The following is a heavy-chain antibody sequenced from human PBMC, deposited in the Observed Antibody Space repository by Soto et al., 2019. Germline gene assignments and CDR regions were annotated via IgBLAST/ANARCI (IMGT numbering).Heavy chain of an antibody. D-gene: IGHD3-9*01. J-gene: IGHJ4*02. Sequence: PGGSLRLSCAASGFTFSDFAMTWVRQAQGKGLEWVSGISGSGTNKNYADSVKGRFTISRDNSKNTLLLEITSLRADDTAVYYCAKDDDWPPWRRYFTSWGQGTLVTVSS. CDR2: ISGSGTNK. CDR1: GFTFSDFA. CDR3: AKDDDWPPWRRYFTS. V-gene: IGHV3-23*01.